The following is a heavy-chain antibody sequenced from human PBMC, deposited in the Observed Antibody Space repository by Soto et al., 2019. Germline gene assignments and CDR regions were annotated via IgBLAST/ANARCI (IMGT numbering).Heavy chain of an antibody. CDR1: GFTFGAYT. CDR2: IRSTVYGAPT. V-gene: IGHV3-49*04. J-gene: IGHJ6*02. CDR3: ARIKEWLIRRRFHYFGMDV. Sequence: GGSLRLSCTCSGFTFGAYTMTWVRQAPGKGLEWVGSIRSTVYGAPTEVAASVNGRFTISRDDSNGIAYLQMNSLKMEDAAVYYCARIKEWLIRRRFHYFGMDVWGQGITVTVSS. D-gene: IGHD6-19*01.